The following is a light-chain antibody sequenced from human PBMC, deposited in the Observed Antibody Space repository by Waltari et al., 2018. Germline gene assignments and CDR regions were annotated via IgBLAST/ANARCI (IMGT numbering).Light chain of an antibody. CDR3: CSYTGSSSPYV. CDR1: SSDVGGYNY. Sequence: QSALTQPASVSGSPGQSITISCTGTSSDVGGYNYVSWYQQHPGKAPKLLIYEVSNRPSGVSNRFSGPKSGNTASLTISGLQAEDEADYYCCSYTGSSSPYVFGAGTKVTVL. CDR2: EVS. V-gene: IGLV2-14*01. J-gene: IGLJ1*01.